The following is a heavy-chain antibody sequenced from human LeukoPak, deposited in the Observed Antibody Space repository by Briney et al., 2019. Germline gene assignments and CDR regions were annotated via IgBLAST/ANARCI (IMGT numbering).Heavy chain of an antibody. D-gene: IGHD6-19*01. CDR2: ISYDESNK. J-gene: IGHJ4*02. V-gene: IGHV3-30*18. CDR1: GFTFSSYG. Sequence: GGSLRLSCAASGFTFSSYGMHWVRQAPGKGLEWVAVISYDESNKYYADSVKGRFTISRDNSKNTLYLQMNSLRAEDTAVYYCAKDVTSYSSGWYLFDYWGQGALVTVSS. CDR3: AKDVTSYSSGWYLFDY.